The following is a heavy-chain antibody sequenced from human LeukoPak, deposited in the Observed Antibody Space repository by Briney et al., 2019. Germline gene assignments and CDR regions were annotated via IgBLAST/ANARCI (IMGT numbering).Heavy chain of an antibody. CDR3: ARGTMVRGVIIMQFDY. CDR1: GYTFTGYY. D-gene: IGHD3-10*01. J-gene: IGHJ4*02. CDR2: INPNSGGT. V-gene: IGHV1-2*02. Sequence: ASVKVSCKASGYTFTGYYMHWVRQAPGQGLEWMGWINPNSGGTNYAQKFQGRVTMTRDTSISTAYMELSRLRSDDTAVYYCARGTMVRGVIIMQFDYWGQGTLVTVSS.